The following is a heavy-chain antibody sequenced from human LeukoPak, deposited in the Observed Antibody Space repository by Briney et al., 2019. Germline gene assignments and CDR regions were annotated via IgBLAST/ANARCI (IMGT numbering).Heavy chain of an antibody. CDR1: GFTFSSYG. J-gene: IGHJ4*02. D-gene: IGHD2-2*02. CDR2: IRYDGSNK. CDR3: AKANSREVPAAILGY. Sequence: GGSLRLSXAASGFTFSSYGMHWVRQAPGKGLEWVAFIRYDGSNKYYADSVKGRFTISRDNSKNTLYLQMNSLRAEDTAVYYCAKANSREVPAAILGYWGQGTLVTVSS. V-gene: IGHV3-30*02.